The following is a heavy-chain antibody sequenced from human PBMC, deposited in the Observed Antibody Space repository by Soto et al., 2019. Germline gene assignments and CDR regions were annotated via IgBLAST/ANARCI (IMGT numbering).Heavy chain of an antibody. J-gene: IGHJ6*02. CDR1: GYTFTSYG. V-gene: IGHV1-18*04. D-gene: IGHD1-7*01. CDR3: ARDTELELRGYYGMDV. CDR2: ISAYNGNT. Sequence: GASVKVSCKASGYTFTSYGISWVRQAPGQGLEWMGWISAYNGNTNYAQKLQGRVTMTTDTSTSTAHMELRSLRSDDTAVYYCARDTELELRGYYGMDVWGQGTTVTVSS.